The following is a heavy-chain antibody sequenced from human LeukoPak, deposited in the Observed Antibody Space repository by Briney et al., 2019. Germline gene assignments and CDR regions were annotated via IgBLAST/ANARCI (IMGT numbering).Heavy chain of an antibody. CDR1: GFTFSSYG. Sequence: GGSLRLSCAASGFTFSSYGMHWVRQAPGKGLEWVAVIWYDGNNKYYADSVKGRFTISRENSKNTLYLQMNSLRAEDTAVYYCAREYSSSDYYYFYYMDVWGKGTTVTVSS. D-gene: IGHD6-6*01. V-gene: IGHV3-33*01. J-gene: IGHJ6*03. CDR3: AREYSSSDYYYFYYMDV. CDR2: IWYDGNNK.